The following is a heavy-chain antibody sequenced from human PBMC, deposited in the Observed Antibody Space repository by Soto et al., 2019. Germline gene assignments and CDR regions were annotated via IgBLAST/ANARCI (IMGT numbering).Heavy chain of an antibody. J-gene: IGHJ6*02. CDR3: AKDMVRGVITSYYYYGMDV. D-gene: IGHD3-10*01. CDR2: ISYDGSNK. Sequence: QVQLVESGGGVVQPGRSLRLSCAASGFTFSSYSMHWVRQAPGKGLEWVAVISYDGSNKYYADSVKGRFTISRDNSKNTLYLQMNSLRAEDTAVYYCAKDMVRGVITSYYYYGMDVWGQGTTVTVSS. CDR1: GFTFSSYS. V-gene: IGHV3-30*18.